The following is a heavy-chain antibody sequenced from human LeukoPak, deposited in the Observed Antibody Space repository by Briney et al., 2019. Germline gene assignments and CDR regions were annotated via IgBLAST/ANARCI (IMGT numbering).Heavy chain of an antibody. V-gene: IGHV4-30-2*01. CDR2: IYHSGST. CDR1: GGSISSGGYS. Sequence: SETLSLTCAVSGGSISSGGYSWSWIRQPPGKGLEWIGYIYHSGSTYYNPSLKSRVTISVDRSKNQFSLKLSSVTAADTAVYYCARDKYSNRRYYYGMDVWGQGTTVTVSS. CDR3: ARDKYSNRRYYYGMDV. D-gene: IGHD4-11*01. J-gene: IGHJ6*02.